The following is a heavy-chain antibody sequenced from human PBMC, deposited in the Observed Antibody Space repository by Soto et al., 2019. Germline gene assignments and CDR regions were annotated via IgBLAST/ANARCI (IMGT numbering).Heavy chain of an antibody. D-gene: IGHD6-19*01. V-gene: IGHV1-2*02. J-gene: IGHJ4*02. CDR2: INPNGGGT. CDR3: ATSSDWSPLLDY. CDR1: EHTFTAYY. Sequence: ASVKVSCKASEHTFTAYYLHWVRQAPGQGLEWMGWINPNGGGTIYAQKFQGRLTMTRDTSITTAYMELSRLGADDTAFYFCATSSDWSPLLDYWGQGTLVTVSS.